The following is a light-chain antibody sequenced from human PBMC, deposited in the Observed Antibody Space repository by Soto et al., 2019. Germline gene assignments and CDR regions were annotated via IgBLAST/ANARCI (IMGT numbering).Light chain of an antibody. V-gene: IGLV2-11*01. J-gene: IGLJ1*01. Sequence: QSALTQPRSVSGSPGQSVTISCTGTSIDVGGYNYVSWYQQHPGKAPKLMIYDVTKRPSGVPDRFSGSKSGNTASLTISGLQAEDEADYYCQSYDSSLGGNYVFGTGTKGTVL. CDR1: SIDVGGYNY. CDR3: QSYDSSLGGNYV. CDR2: DVT.